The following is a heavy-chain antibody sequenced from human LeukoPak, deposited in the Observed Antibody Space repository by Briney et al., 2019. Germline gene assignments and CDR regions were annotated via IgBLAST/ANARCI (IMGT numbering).Heavy chain of an antibody. CDR3: ARHSPDAARAHFDY. CDR2: IYPGDSNT. V-gene: IGHV5-51*01. CDR1: GSRFASYW. D-gene: IGHD2-15*01. Sequence: GACLQTSSKVSGSRFASYWIGWARPKTGKGPGWMGIIYPGDSNTRYSPSFQGQVTISADKSISTAYLQWSSLKASDSAMYFCARHSPDAARAHFDYWGQGTLVTVSS. J-gene: IGHJ4*02.